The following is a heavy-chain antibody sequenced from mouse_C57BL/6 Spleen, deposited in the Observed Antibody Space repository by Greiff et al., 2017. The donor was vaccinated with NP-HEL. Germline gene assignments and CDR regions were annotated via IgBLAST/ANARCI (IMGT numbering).Heavy chain of an antibody. CDR3: ARLGGNLWYFDV. J-gene: IGHJ1*03. CDR1: GYTFTSYW. D-gene: IGHD2-1*01. CDR2: IHPNSGST. V-gene: IGHV1-64*01. Sequence: QVQLQQPGAELVKPGASVKLSCKASGYTFTSYWMHWVKQRPGQGLEWIGMIHPNSGSTNYNEKFKSKATLTVDKSSSTAYMQLSSLTSEDSAVYYCARLGGNLWYFDVWGTGTTVTVSS.